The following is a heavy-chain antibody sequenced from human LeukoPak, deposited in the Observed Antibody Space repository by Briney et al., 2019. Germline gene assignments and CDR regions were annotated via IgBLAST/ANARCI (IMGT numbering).Heavy chain of an antibody. V-gene: IGHV4-39*01. J-gene: IGHJ5*02. CDR2: IYYSGST. CDR3: ARPLAGTNWFDP. Sequence: PSETLSLTCTVSGGSISSSSYYWGWIRQPPGKGLEWIGSIYYSGSTYYNPSLKSRVPISVDTSKNQFSLKLSSVTAADTAVYYCARPLAGTNWFDPWGQGTLVTVSS. CDR1: GGSISSSSYY. D-gene: IGHD6-19*01.